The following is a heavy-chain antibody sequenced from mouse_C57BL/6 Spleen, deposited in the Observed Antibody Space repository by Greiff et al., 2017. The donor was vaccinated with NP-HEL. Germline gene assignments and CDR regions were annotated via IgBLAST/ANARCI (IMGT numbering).Heavy chain of an antibody. CDR3: AIYQLTGTNYFDY. CDR2: ISDGGSYT. D-gene: IGHD4-1*01. Sequence: EVKLVESGGGLVKPGGSLQLSCAASGFTFSSYAMSWVRQTPEKRLEWVATISDGGSYTYYPDHVKGRFTISRDNAKNNLYLQMSHLKSEDTAMYYCAIYQLTGTNYFDYWGQGTTLTVSS. CDR1: GFTFSSYA. V-gene: IGHV5-4*03. J-gene: IGHJ2*01.